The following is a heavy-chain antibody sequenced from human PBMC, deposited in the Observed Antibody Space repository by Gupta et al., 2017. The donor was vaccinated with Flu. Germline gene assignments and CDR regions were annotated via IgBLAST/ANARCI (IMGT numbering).Heavy chain of an antibody. CDR1: FDDYA. V-gene: IGHV3-9*01. CDR3: VKYRCYKWDDIDF. J-gene: IGHJ3*01. CDR2: ITGNSDTI. Sequence: FDDYAMHGVRQEPGEGLEWVSGITGNSDTIGYADSVKGRFTLSRDTAKYSLYLQMNTPRPEDTALYYCVKYRCYKWDDIDFWGQGTMVTVSS. D-gene: IGHD1-20*01.